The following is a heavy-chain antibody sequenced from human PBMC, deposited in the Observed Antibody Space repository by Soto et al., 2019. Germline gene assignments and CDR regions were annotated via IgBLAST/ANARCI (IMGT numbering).Heavy chain of an antibody. Sequence: EVRLVESGGGSVQPGTSLRLSCAASGFTFDDYAMHWVRRAPGKGLEWVSGISWNSDTIAYADSVKGRFTISRDNAKKSLYLQMNSLRAEDTALYYCANHFRASYYNGGYPQLGVTGMDVWGQGTTVTVSS. J-gene: IGHJ6*02. V-gene: IGHV3-9*01. CDR3: ANHFRASYYNGGYPQLGVTGMDV. CDR1: GFTFDDYA. CDR2: ISWNSDTI. D-gene: IGHD3-22*01.